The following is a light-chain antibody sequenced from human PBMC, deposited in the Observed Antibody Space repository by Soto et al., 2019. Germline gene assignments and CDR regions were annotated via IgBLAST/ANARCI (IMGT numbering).Light chain of an antibody. CDR1: QSISSY. Sequence: DIRMTESPCSRCASERDRVTITCRASQSISSYLNWYQQKPGKAPKLLIYAASSLQSGVPSRFSGSGSGTDFTLTIRCLQPEHFATSYCPQYHIWPPYTSGPGTKVDIK. J-gene: IGKJ2*01. CDR2: AAS. CDR3: PQYHIWPPYT. V-gene: IGKV1-39*01.